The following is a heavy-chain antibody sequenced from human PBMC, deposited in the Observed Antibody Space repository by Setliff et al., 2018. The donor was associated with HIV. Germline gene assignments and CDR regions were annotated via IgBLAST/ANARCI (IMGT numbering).Heavy chain of an antibody. CDR1: GFTFSSYS. J-gene: IGHJ5*02. Sequence: PGGSLRLSCAASGFTFSSYSMNWVRQAPGRGLEWVSYISSSSSTIYYADSVKGRFTISRDNAKNSLYLQMNSLRAEDTAVYYCASPKGHYFDTSGYYNNWFDPWGQGTLVTVSS. CDR3: ASPKGHYFDTSGYYNNWFDP. CDR2: ISSSSSTI. V-gene: IGHV3-48*01. D-gene: IGHD3-22*01.